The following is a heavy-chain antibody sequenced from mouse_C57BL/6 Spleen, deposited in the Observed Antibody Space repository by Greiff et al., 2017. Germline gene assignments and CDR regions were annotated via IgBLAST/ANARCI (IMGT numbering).Heavy chain of an antibody. J-gene: IGHJ4*01. CDR1: GYTFTSYW. D-gene: IGHD3-2*02. CDR3: ARGAQATDAMDY. Sequence: QVQLKQPGAELVKPGASVKLSCKASGYTFTSYWMQWVKQRPGQGLEWIGEIDPSDSYTNYNQKFKGKATLTVDTSSSTAYMQLSSLTSEDSAVYYCARGAQATDAMDYWGQGTSVTVSS. V-gene: IGHV1-50*01. CDR2: IDPSDSYT.